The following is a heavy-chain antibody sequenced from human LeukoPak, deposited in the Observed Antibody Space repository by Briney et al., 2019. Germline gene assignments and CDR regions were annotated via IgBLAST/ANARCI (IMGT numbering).Heavy chain of an antibody. D-gene: IGHD3-22*01. CDR3: ARTYYYDSSGPPYYYGMDV. J-gene: IGHJ6*02. CDR2: IYPGDSDT. CDR1: GYIFTNYW. V-gene: IGHV5-51*01. Sequence: PGESLKISCKGSGYIFTNYWIAWVRQMPGKGLEWMGVIYPGDSDTRYSPSFQGQVSISADKSISTAYLQWDSLRASDTGMYYCARTYYYDSSGPPYYYGMDVWGQGTTVTVSS.